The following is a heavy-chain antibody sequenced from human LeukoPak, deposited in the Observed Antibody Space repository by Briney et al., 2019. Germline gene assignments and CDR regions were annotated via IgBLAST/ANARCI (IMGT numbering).Heavy chain of an antibody. V-gene: IGHV4-39*01. CDR2: IYYSGST. J-gene: IGHJ4*02. CDR1: GGSISSSTYY. CDR3: ARRSVDTAMGAFDY. Sequence: ETLSLTCTVSGGSISSSTYYWGWIRQPPGKGLEWIGSIYYSGSTYYNPSLKSRVTISVDTSKNQFSLKLSSVTAADTAVYYCARRSVDTAMGAFDYWGQGTLVTVSS. D-gene: IGHD5-18*01.